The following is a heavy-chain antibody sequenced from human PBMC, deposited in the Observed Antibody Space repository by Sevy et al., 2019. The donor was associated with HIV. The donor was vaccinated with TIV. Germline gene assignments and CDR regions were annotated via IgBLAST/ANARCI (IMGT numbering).Heavy chain of an antibody. Sequence: ASVKVSCKASAHRFTDYFMYWMRQAPGQGLEWMGWINPNNGDTKYAQTFQGRVTLTRDTSMSTAYMELSRLTSDDTAGYYCARSGAKYYDSYGYDWFDPWGQGTLVTVSS. CDR2: INPNNGDT. CDR1: AHRFTDYF. V-gene: IGHV1-2*02. CDR3: ARSGAKYYDSYGYDWFDP. J-gene: IGHJ5*02. D-gene: IGHD3-22*01.